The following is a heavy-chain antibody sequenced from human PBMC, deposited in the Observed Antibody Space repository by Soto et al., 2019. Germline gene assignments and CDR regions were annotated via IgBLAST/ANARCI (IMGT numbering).Heavy chain of an antibody. CDR1: GGSISSGGYY. D-gene: IGHD6-19*01. Sequence: PSETLSLTCTVSGGSISSGGYYWSWIRQHPGKGLEWIGYIYYSGSTYYNPSLKSRVTISVDTSKNQFSLKLSSVTAADTAVYYCARDGGGAVGKNDAFDIWGQGTMVTVSS. CDR3: ARDGGGAVGKNDAFDI. J-gene: IGHJ3*02. CDR2: IYYSGST. V-gene: IGHV4-31*03.